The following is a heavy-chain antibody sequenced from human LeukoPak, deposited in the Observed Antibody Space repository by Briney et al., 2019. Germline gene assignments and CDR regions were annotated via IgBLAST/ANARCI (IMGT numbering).Heavy chain of an antibody. Sequence: GGSLRLSCAVSGFAFGSEAMSWVRQSPARGLEWVASISPGGGTTYYADYVKGRFTISRDNSKNTLYPQMNSLKSEDTAVYYCARGRALSVGGSNSFDIWGQGTMVTVSS. D-gene: IGHD3-16*01. J-gene: IGHJ3*02. CDR2: ISPGGGTT. V-gene: IGHV3-23*01. CDR3: ARGRALSVGGSNSFDI. CDR1: GFAFGSEA.